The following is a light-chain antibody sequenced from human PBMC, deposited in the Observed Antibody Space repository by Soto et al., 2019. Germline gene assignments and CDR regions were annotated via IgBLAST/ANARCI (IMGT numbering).Light chain of an antibody. CDR3: QQYGSSSYT. Sequence: EIVLTQSPGTLSLSPGERATLSCRASQIVRISYLAWYQQKPGQAPRLLIYGASSRATGIPDRFSGSGSGTDFTLTISRLEPEDYAVYYCQQYGSSSYTFGQGTKLEIK. J-gene: IGKJ2*01. CDR2: GAS. CDR1: QIVRISY. V-gene: IGKV3-20*01.